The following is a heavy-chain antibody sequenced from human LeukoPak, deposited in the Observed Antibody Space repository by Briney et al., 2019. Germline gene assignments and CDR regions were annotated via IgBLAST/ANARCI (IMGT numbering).Heavy chain of an antibody. CDR2: IYYSGST. D-gene: IGHD3-22*01. Sequence: PSETLSLTCTVSGGSISSSSYYWGWIRQPPGKGLEWIGSIYYSGSTYYNPSLKSRVTISVDTSKNQFSLKLSSVTAADTAVYYCAREITISGYYYYTNAFDIWGQGTMVTVSS. CDR3: AREITISGYYYYTNAFDI. J-gene: IGHJ3*02. CDR1: GGSISSSSYY. V-gene: IGHV4-39*07.